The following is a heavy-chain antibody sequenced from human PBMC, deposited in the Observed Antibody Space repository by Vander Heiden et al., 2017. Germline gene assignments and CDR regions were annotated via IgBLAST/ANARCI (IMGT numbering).Heavy chain of an antibody. D-gene: IGHD6-25*01. CDR2: FDPEDGET. J-gene: IGHJ6*02. V-gene: IGHV1-24*01. Sequence: VQLVQSGAEVKKPGASVKVSCTVSGYTLTELSMHWVRQAPGEGLEWMGGFDPEDGETIYAQKFQGRVTMTEDTSTDTAYMELSSLRSEDTAVYYCATDTAAKNYYYYGMDVWGQGTTVTVSS. CDR3: ATDTAAKNYYYYGMDV. CDR1: GYTLTELS.